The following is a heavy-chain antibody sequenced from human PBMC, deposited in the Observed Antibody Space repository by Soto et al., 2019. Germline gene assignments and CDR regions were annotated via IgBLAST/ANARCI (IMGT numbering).Heavy chain of an antibody. D-gene: IGHD5-18*01. V-gene: IGHV3-11*01. Sequence: QMQLVESGGGLVEPGGSLRLSCEASGFTFSHHYMSWIRQAPGKGLEWVSYISRSGTTIYYADSVRGRFTISRDNSKNSLYLQMDSLRAEDTAMYYCGRDPELWDENVATRPSTYYYGMDVWGQGNTVTVSS. CDR1: GFTFSHHY. CDR3: GRDPELWDENVATRPSTYYYGMDV. CDR2: ISRSGTTI. J-gene: IGHJ6*02.